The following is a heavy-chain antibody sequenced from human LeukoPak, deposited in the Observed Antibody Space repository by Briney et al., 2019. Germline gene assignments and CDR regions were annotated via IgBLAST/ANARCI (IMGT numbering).Heavy chain of an antibody. D-gene: IGHD3-9*01. Sequence: GGSLRLSCAASGFTFSNAWMSWVRQAPGKGLEWVGRIKSKTDGGTTDYAAPVKGRFTISRDDSKNTLYLQMNSLKTEDTAVYYCTTALFYILTGYYPPDYWGQGTLVTVSS. CDR3: TTALFYILTGYYPPDY. CDR1: GFTFSNAW. CDR2: IKSKTDGGTT. V-gene: IGHV3-15*01. J-gene: IGHJ4*02.